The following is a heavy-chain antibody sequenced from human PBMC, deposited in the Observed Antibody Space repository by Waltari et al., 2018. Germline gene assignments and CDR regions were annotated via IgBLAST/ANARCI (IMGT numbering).Heavy chain of an antibody. CDR3: ARDYPRIDY. V-gene: IGHV3-53*01. CDR1: GFTVGNNY. J-gene: IGHJ4*02. CDR2: IYSGGGI. Sequence: EVQLVESGGGLIQPGGSLRLSCAVSGFTVGNNYMSWVRQAPGKGLEWISLIYSGGGIHYADSVKGRFTISRDSSKNTLYLQMNSLRVEDTAVYYCARDYPRIDYWGQGTLVTVSS.